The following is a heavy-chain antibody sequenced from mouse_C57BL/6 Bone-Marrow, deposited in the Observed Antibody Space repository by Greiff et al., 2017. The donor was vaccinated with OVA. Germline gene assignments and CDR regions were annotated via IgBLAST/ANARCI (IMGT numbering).Heavy chain of an antibody. J-gene: IGHJ2*01. CDR1: GFNIKDDY. V-gene: IGHV14-4*01. Sequence: VQLQQSGAELVRPGASVKLSCTASGFNIKDDYMHWVKERPEQGLEWIGWIDPENGDTEYASKFQGKATIQADTSSKTVYLHLSSLTSEDTAVYYCTTYRYWGQGTTLTGSS. CDR2: IDPENGDT. CDR3: TTYRY.